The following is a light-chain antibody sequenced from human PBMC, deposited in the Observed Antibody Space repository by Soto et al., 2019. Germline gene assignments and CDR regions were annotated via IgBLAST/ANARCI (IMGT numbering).Light chain of an antibody. CDR1: QSLSSN. V-gene: IGKV3-15*01. CDR2: GAS. Sequence: EIVMTQSPATLSVSPGERATLSCRASQSLSSNLAWYQQKPGQAPRLLIYGASTRATGIPARFSGSGSGTEFTLTISSLQSEDFALYYCQQRNNWPITFGQGTRLEIK. CDR3: QQRNNWPIT. J-gene: IGKJ5*01.